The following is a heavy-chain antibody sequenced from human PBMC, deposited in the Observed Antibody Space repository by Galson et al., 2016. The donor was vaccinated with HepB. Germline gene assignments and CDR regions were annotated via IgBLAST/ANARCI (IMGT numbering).Heavy chain of an antibody. CDR2: ISVSGDHV. D-gene: IGHD5-24*01. J-gene: IGHJ4*02. V-gene: IGHV3-23*01. CDR1: GLTLNNFV. Sequence: SLRLSCAASGLTLNNFVINWIRQAPGKGLEWVSGISVSGDHVYYADSVKGRLTIYRENSKNTVYLQMNSLRAEDTAGYYCGRGSSGDVYNFGAYWGKGTRFTVSS. CDR3: GRGSSGDVYNFGAY.